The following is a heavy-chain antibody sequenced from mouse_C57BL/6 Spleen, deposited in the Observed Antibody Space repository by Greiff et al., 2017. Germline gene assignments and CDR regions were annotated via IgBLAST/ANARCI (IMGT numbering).Heavy chain of an antibody. V-gene: IGHV1-55*01. CDR3: ARRLGSYYAMDY. CDR2: IYPGSGST. Sequence: QVQLQQPGAELVKPGASVTMSCKASGYTFTSYWITWVKQRPGQGLEWIGDIYPGSGSTNYNEKFKSKATLTVDTSSSTAYMQLSSLTSEDSAVYYCARRLGSYYAMDYWGQGTSVTVSS. J-gene: IGHJ4*01. CDR1: GYTFTSYW.